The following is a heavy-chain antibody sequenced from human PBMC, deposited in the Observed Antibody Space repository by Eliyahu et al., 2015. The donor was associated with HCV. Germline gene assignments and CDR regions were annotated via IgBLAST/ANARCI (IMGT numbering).Heavy chain of an antibody. V-gene: IGHV3-66*01. CDR1: GFAVSSNY. Sequence: EVKLVESGGDLVQPGGSLRLSCAASGFAVSSNYMSWVRQAPGXGLECVSVIHSDGDTHYADSVKGRFTISRDYSKNTLYLQMNSLRPEDTAVYYCARDMGYGATYYYYGMDVWGQGTTVTVS. J-gene: IGHJ6*02. D-gene: IGHD5-18*01. CDR3: ARDMGYGATYYYYGMDV. CDR2: IHSDGDT.